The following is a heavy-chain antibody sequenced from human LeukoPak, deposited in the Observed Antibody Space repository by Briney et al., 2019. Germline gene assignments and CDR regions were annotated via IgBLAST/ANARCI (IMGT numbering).Heavy chain of an antibody. V-gene: IGHV3-66*02. J-gene: IGHJ4*02. D-gene: IGHD6-6*01. CDR2: IYSGGST. Sequence: GGSLRLSCAASGFTVNSNYMNWVRQAPGKGLEWVSVIYSGGSTYYADSVKGRFTISRDNSKNTLYLQMNSLRAEDTAVYYCAASAARPRFDYWGQGTLVTVSS. CDR3: AASAARPRFDY. CDR1: GFTVNSNY.